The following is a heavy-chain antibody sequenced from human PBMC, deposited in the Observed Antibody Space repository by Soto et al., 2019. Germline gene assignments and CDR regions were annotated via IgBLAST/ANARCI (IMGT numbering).Heavy chain of an antibody. CDR2: IPDGGRT. V-gene: IGHV4-59*01. J-gene: IGHJ5*02. Sequence: SETLSLTCTVSGASIGSSYWSWIRLPPRKELEWIGHIPDGGRTNYNPSLKSRVTISLDRSKSHLSLKLSSVTAADTAVYYCALARHCSCGTRFSGWFGPW. CDR3: ALARHCSCGTRFSGWFGP. D-gene: IGHD2-15*01. CDR1: GASIGSSY.